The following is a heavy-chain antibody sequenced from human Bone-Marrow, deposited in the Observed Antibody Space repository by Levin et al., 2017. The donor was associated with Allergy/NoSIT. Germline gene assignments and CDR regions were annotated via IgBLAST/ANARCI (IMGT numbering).Heavy chain of an antibody. CDR1: GFSLRDYT. V-gene: IGHV3-49*04. D-gene: IGHD3-10*01. CDR3: SRESDYGSGTLLPFDH. Sequence: GESLKISCLTSGFSLRDYTMNWVRQGPGKGLEWVGLIRNPAYGGTAHYAASVKGRFTLLRDDSKGIAYLQLNSLKTEDTAIYYCSRESDYGSGTLLPFDHWGRGTLVTVSS. CDR2: IRNPAYGGTA. J-gene: IGHJ4*02.